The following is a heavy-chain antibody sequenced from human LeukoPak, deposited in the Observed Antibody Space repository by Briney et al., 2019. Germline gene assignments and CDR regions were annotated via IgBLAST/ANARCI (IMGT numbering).Heavy chain of an antibody. V-gene: IGHV1-46*01. D-gene: IGHD6-13*01. CDR1: GYTFTSYY. CDR2: IDPSGGST. CDR3: ARAGYSSSWYSCFDY. J-gene: IGHJ4*02. Sequence: ASVKVSCKASGYTFTSYYMHWVRQAPGQGLEWMGIIDPSGGSTSYAQKFQGRVTMTRDMSTSTVYMELSSLRSEDTAVYYCARAGYSSSWYSCFDYWGQGTLVTVSS.